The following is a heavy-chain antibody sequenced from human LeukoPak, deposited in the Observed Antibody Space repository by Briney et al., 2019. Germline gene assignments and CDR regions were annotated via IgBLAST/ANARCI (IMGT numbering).Heavy chain of an antibody. Sequence: GRSLRLSCAASGFTFDDYAMHSVRQAPGKGLGWVSGIRWNSGSIGYADSVKGRFTISRDNAKNSLYLQMNSLRAEDTALYYCAKEPRGAIYYYGMDVWGQGTTVTVSS. J-gene: IGHJ6*02. V-gene: IGHV3-9*01. CDR2: IRWNSGSI. CDR1: GFTFDDYA. CDR3: AKEPRGAIYYYGMDV. D-gene: IGHD1-26*01.